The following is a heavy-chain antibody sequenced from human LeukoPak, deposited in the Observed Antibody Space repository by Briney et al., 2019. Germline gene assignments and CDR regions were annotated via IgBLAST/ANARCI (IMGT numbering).Heavy chain of an antibody. D-gene: IGHD5-18*01. V-gene: IGHV1-46*01. CDR2: INPGGGST. CDR3: ARDQAAMVEGYFDY. CDR1: GYTFTSYY. J-gene: IGHJ4*02. Sequence: ASVKVSCEASGYTFTSYYMHWVRQAPGQGLEWMGIINPGGGSTSYAQKFQGRVTMTRDMSTSTVYMELSSLRSEDTAVYYCARDQAAMVEGYFDYWGQGTLVTVSS.